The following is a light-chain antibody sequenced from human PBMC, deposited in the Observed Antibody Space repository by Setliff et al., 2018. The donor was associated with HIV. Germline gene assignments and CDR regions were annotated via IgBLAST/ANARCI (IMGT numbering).Light chain of an antibody. J-gene: IGLJ1*01. CDR3: SSYTSTSTLLV. V-gene: IGLV2-14*03. CDR2: DVS. CDR1: SSDVGGYNY. Sequence: SVLTQPASVSGSPGQSITISCTGTSSDVGGYNYVSWYQQHPGKAPKLRIYDVSNRPSGVSNRFSGSKSGNTASLTISGLQAEDEADYYCSSYTSTSTLLVFGTGTKVTVL.